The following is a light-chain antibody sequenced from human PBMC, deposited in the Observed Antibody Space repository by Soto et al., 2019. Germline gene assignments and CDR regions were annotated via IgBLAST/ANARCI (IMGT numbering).Light chain of an antibody. Sequence: EIVMTQSPATLSVSPGERATLSCRASQSVSNNVAWYQQKPGQAPRLLIYGASSTATGVPARFSGSGSDTEFTLTISGLQSEDFAVYYCQQYNNWPPWTFGQGTKVDIK. CDR3: QQYNNWPPWT. CDR1: QSVSNN. V-gene: IGKV3D-15*01. J-gene: IGKJ1*01. CDR2: GAS.